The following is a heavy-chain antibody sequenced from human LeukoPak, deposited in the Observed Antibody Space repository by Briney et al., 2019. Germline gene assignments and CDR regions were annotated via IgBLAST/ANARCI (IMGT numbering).Heavy chain of an antibody. Sequence: RASVKVSCKVSGYTLTELSMHWVRQAPGKGLEWMGGFDPEDGETIYAQKFQGRVTMTEDTSTDTAYMELSSLRSEDTAVYYCATGDLPSGTLEPGYYGMDVWGQGTTVTVSS. CDR3: ATGDLPSGTLEPGYYGMDV. V-gene: IGHV1-24*01. J-gene: IGHJ6*02. D-gene: IGHD1-1*01. CDR1: GYTLTELS. CDR2: FDPEDGET.